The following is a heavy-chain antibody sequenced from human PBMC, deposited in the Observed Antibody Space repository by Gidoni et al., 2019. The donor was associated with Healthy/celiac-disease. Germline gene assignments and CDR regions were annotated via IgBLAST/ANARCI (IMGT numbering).Heavy chain of an antibody. Sequence: QLQLQESGPGLVKPSETLSLTCTVSGGSISSSSYYWGWIRQPPGKGLEWIGSIYYSGSTYYNPSLKSRVTISVDTSKNQFSLKLSSVTAADTAVYYCARRPVVVPAAMTPFDYWGQGTLVTVSS. V-gene: IGHV4-39*01. CDR2: IYYSGST. CDR3: ARRPVVVPAAMTPFDY. J-gene: IGHJ4*02. D-gene: IGHD2-2*01. CDR1: GGSISSSSYY.